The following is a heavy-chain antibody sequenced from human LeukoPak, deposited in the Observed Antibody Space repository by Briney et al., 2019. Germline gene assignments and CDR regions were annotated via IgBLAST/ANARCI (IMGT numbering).Heavy chain of an antibody. CDR3: ARFGYVAAVDL. J-gene: IGHJ4*02. Sequence: VGSLRLSCAASGFKFDDYGMSWVRQAPGTGLEWVANINPAGTETYYVDPVKGRFTISRDNAKNLLYLQMNSLRAEDTAVYYCARFGYVAAVDLWGRGTLVTVSS. CDR1: GFKFDDYG. V-gene: IGHV3-7*01. CDR2: INPAGTET. D-gene: IGHD2-15*01.